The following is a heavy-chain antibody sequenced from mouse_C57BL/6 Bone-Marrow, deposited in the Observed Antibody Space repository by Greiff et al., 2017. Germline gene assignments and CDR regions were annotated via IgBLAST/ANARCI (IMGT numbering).Heavy chain of an antibody. J-gene: IGHJ4*01. CDR2: ISSGGSYT. V-gene: IGHV5-6*01. CDR1: GFTFSSYG. CDR3: ASPGSSYDYAMDY. D-gene: IGHD1-1*01. Sequence: EVNVVESGGDLVKPGGSLKLSCAASGFTFSSYGMSWVRQTPDKRLEWVATISSGGSYTYYPDSVKGRFTISRDNAKNTLYLQMSSLKSEDTAMYYCASPGSSYDYAMDYWGQGTSVTVSS.